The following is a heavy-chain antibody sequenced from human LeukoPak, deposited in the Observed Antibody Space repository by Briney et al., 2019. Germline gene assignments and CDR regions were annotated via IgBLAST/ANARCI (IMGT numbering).Heavy chain of an antibody. CDR3: AKRVGTQDYFDY. Sequence: GGSLRLPCAASGFTFDDYAMHWVRQAPGKGLEWVSGISWNSGSIGYADSVKGRFTISRDNAKNSLYLQMNSLRAEDTALYYCAKRVGTQDYFDYWGQGTLVTVSS. CDR1: GFTFDDYA. J-gene: IGHJ4*02. CDR2: ISWNSGSI. D-gene: IGHD1-1*01. V-gene: IGHV3-9*01.